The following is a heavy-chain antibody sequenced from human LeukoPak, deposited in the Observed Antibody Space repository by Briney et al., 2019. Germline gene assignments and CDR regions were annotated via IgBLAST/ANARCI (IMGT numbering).Heavy chain of an antibody. V-gene: IGHV3-23*01. CDR3: AKDRGYSYGRFDY. J-gene: IGHJ4*02. CDR1: GFTFSSYA. Sequence: GGSLRLSCAASGFTFSSYAMSWVRQAPGKGLEWVSAISGSGGSTYYADSVKGRFTISRDNSKDTLYLQMNSLRAEDTAVYYCAKDRGYSYGRFDYWGQGTLVTVSS. D-gene: IGHD5-18*01. CDR2: ISGSGGST.